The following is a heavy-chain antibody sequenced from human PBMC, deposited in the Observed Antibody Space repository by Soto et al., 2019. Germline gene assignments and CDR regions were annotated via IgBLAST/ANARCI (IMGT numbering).Heavy chain of an antibody. CDR1: GGSISSSSYY. V-gene: IGHV4-39*01. D-gene: IGHD6-13*01. CDR2: ISYSGNT. J-gene: IGHJ5*02. CDR3: ARRGARIEADGISTGFDT. Sequence: SETLSLTCSVPGGSISSSSYYWGWIRQPPGKGLEWIGSISYSGNTYYSPSLKSRVTISVDTSKNQFSLELSSVTATDTAVYFCARRGARIEADGISTGFDTWGQGTLITVSS.